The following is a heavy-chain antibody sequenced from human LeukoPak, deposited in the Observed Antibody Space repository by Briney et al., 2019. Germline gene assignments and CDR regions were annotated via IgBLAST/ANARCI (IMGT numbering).Heavy chain of an antibody. CDR3: ARGLFLSGYLDAFDI. J-gene: IGHJ3*02. V-gene: IGHV3-7*03. Sequence: GGSLRLSCGVSGFTVSSYWMSWVRQAPGKGLEWVATIKQDGSDKYYMDSVKGRCTISRDNSKNTLYLQMNSLRVEDTAVYYCARGLFLSGYLDAFDIWGQGTVVTVSS. CDR2: IKQDGSDK. D-gene: IGHD3-22*01. CDR1: GFTVSSYW.